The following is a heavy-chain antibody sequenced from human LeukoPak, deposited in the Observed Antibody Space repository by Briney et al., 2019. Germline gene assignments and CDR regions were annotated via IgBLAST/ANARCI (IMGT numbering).Heavy chain of an antibody. Sequence: PGGSLRLSCAASGFTFSDYGMHWVRQAPGKGLEWVAVIWYDGSNKYYADSVKGRFTISRDNARKSLYLQMNSLRDEDTAVYYCARDNVGATPFDYWGQGTLVTVSS. CDR2: IWYDGSNK. CDR1: GFTFSDYG. CDR3: ARDNVGATPFDY. D-gene: IGHD1-26*01. J-gene: IGHJ4*02. V-gene: IGHV3-33*01.